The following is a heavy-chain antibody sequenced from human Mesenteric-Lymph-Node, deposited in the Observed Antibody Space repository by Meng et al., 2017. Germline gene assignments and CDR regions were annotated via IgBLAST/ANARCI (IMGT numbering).Heavy chain of an antibody. CDR3: AREDGDSPPGYYGMDV. V-gene: IGHV3-30*01. Sequence: GESLKISCAASGFTFSSYAMHWVRQAPGKGLEWVAVISYDGSNKYYADSVKGRFTISRDNSKNTLYLQMNSLRAEDTAVYYCAREDGDSPPGYYGMDVWGQGTTVTVSS. J-gene: IGHJ6*02. CDR2: ISYDGSNK. D-gene: IGHD4-17*01. CDR1: GFTFSSYA.